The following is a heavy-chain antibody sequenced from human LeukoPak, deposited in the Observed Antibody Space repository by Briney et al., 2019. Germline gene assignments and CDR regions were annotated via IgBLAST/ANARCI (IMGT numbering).Heavy chain of an antibody. CDR2: INYSGST. CDR3: ARDGRQDYVYSDH. CDR1: GGSLSSYY. J-gene: IGHJ4*02. D-gene: IGHD4-17*01. V-gene: IGHV4-59*01. Sequence: SETLSLTCTVSGGSLSSYYWSWIRQPPGKGLEWIGYINYSGSTNYNPSLKSRVTMSVDTSKNQFSLKLSSVPAADTAMYYCARDGRQDYVYSDHWGQGSLVTVSS.